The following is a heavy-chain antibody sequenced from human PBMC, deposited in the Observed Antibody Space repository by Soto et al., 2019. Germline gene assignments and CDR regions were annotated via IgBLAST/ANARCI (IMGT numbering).Heavy chain of an antibody. CDR2: ISGSGGST. J-gene: IGHJ6*02. D-gene: IGHD4-4*01. V-gene: IGHV3-23*01. CDR3: ATYYSNDVDYYYGMDV. Sequence: EVQLLESGGGLVQPGGSLRLSCAASGFTFSSYAMSWVRQAPGKGLEWVSAISGSGGSTYYADSVKGRFTISRDNSKNTLYLQRNSLRAEDTAVYYCATYYSNDVDYYYGMDVWGQGTTVTVSS. CDR1: GFTFSSYA.